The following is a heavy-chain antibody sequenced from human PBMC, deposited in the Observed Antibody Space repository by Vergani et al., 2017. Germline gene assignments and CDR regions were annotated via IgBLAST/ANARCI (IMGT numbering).Heavy chain of an antibody. CDR1: GDSVSSNTAA. J-gene: IGHJ6*03. CDR3: ARKVVVVPAAIKYYYYYMDV. Sequence: QVQLQQSGPGLVKPSQTLSLTCAISGDSVSSNTAAWNWIRQSPSRGLEWLGRTYYRSNWYNDYAVSVKSRITINPDTSKNQFSLQLNSVTPEETAVYYCARKVVVVPAAIKYYYYYMDVWGKGTTVTVSS. D-gene: IGHD2-2*01. CDR2: TYYRSNWYN. V-gene: IGHV6-1*01.